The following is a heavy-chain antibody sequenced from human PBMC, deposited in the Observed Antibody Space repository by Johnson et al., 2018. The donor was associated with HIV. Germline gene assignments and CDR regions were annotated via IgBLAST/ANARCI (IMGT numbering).Heavy chain of an antibody. Sequence: QVQLVESGGGVVQPGRSLRLSCAASGFTFSSYAMHWVRQAPGKGLEWVAVISYDGSNKYYADSVKGRFTISRDNSKNTLYLQMNSLRAEDTAVYYCAREVSPWALKGIAVAKGAFDIWGQATMVTVSS. CDR2: ISYDGSNK. J-gene: IGHJ3*02. CDR3: AREVSPWALKGIAVAKGAFDI. V-gene: IGHV3-30-3*01. CDR1: GFTFSSYA. D-gene: IGHD6-19*01.